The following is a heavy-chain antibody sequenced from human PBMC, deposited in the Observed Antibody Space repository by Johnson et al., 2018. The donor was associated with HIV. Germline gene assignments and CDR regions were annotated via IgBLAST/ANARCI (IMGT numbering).Heavy chain of an antibody. D-gene: IGHD4-17*01. CDR3: ARSMTTVTVAFDI. V-gene: IGHV3-20*04. J-gene: IGHJ3*02. Sequence: VQLVESGGVVVQPGGSLRLSCAASGFSFDDFGMSWVRQAPGKGLEWVSGISWNRGSIGYADSVKGRFTISRDNSKNTLYLQMNSLRAEDTAVYYCARSMTTVTVAFDIWGQGTMVTVSS. CDR1: GFSFDDFG. CDR2: ISWNRGSI.